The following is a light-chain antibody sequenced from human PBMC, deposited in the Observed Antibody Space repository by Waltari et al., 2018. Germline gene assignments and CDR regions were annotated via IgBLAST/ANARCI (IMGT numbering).Light chain of an antibody. Sequence: QLVLTQSPSVSASLGASVKLTCTLSSGHSSNVIAWHQQQPGKGPRYLMKVNSDGSHSKGDEIPDRFSGSSSGPERYLTLSSLQSDDEADYYCQTGGHGTWVFGGGTKLSVL. V-gene: IGLV4-69*01. CDR1: SGHSSNV. CDR2: VNSDGSH. J-gene: IGLJ3*02. CDR3: QTGGHGTWV.